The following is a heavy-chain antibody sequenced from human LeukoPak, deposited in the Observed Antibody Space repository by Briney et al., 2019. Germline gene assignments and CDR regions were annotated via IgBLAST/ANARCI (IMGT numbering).Heavy chain of an antibody. CDR3: ARGSGYEIY. D-gene: IGHD5-12*01. CDR2: ISSSSSTI. Sequence: GGSLRLSCATSGFTFSSYSMNWVRQAPGKGLEWVSYISSSSSTIYYADSVKGRFTISRDNAKNSLFLQMNNLRDEDTAVYYCARGSGYEIYWGQGTLVTVSS. V-gene: IGHV3-48*02. CDR1: GFTFSSYS. J-gene: IGHJ4*02.